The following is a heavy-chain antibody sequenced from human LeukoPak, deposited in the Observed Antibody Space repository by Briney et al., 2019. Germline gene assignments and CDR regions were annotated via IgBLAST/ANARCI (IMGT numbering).Heavy chain of an antibody. CDR2: INPNSGGT. V-gene: IGHV1-2*02. Sequence: ASVKVSCKASGYTFTGYYMHWVRQAPGQGLEWMGWINPNSGGTNYAQKFQGRVTMTRDTSISTAYMEPSRLRSDDTAVYYCARVLGSGSYPFKKYYFDYWGQGTLVTVSS. D-gene: IGHD1-26*01. CDR1: GYTFTGYY. CDR3: ARVLGSGSYPFKKYYFDY. J-gene: IGHJ4*02.